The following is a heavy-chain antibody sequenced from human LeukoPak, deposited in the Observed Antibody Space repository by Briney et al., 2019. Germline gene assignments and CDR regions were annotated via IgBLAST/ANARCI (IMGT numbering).Heavy chain of an antibody. CDR1: GYTFTSYS. CDR2: INPSGGST. Sequence: ASVKVSCKAFGYTFTSYSMHWVRQAPGQGLEWMGIINPSGGSTSYAQKFQGRVTMTRDTSTSTVYMEVTSLRSEDTAVYYCARGFDGLRLKGQYFDYWGQGTLVTVSS. V-gene: IGHV1-46*01. J-gene: IGHJ4*02. D-gene: IGHD5/OR15-5a*01. CDR3: ARGFDGLRLKGQYFDY.